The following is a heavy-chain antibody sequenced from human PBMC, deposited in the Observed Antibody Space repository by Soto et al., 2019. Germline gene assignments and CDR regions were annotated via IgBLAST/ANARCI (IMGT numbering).Heavy chain of an antibody. CDR3: ARDPPLRTNGVPLDP. CDR2: IIPIFGTA. CDR1: GGTFSSYA. J-gene: IGHJ5*02. Sequence: SVKVSCKASGGTFSSYAISGVRQAPGQGLEWMGGIIPIFGTANYAQKFQGRVTITADESTSTAYMELSSLRSEDTAVYYCARDPPLRTNGVPLDPWGQGTLVTVSS. V-gene: IGHV1-69*13. D-gene: IGHD2-8*01.